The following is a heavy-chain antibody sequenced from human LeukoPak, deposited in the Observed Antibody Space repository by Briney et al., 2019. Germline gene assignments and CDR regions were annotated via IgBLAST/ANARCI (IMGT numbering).Heavy chain of an antibody. D-gene: IGHD3-10*02. Sequence: SFTASAFTFSIYEMNWVRQAPGKGLEWVSYISISGGTIYYADSVKGRFTISRDNAKNSLYLQMNSLRAEDTAVYYCAELGITMIGGVWGKGTTVTISS. CDR1: AFTFSIYE. V-gene: IGHV3-48*03. CDR2: ISISGGTI. J-gene: IGHJ6*04. CDR3: AELGITMIGGV.